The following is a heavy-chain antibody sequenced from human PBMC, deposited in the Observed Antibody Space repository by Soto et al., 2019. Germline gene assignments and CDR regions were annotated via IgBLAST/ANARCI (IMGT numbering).Heavy chain of an antibody. V-gene: IGHV1-2*02. Sequence: DSVKVCFKASGDPFTANYIHLVRQAPGQGFEWMGWIKPKSGGTKYPQKFQGRVTMTRDTSLSTVYMTLTRLTSDDTAVYYCARDLAKGGGSAGFDYWGQGTMVTVSS. CDR1: GDPFTANY. D-gene: IGHD1-26*01. J-gene: IGHJ4*02. CDR2: IKPKSGGT. CDR3: ARDLAKGGGSAGFDY.